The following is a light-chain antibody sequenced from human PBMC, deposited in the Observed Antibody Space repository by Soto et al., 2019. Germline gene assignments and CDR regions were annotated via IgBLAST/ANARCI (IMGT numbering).Light chain of an antibody. J-gene: IGLJ3*02. CDR2: EVT. Sequence: QSALTQPASVSGSPGQSITISCTGSSGDDGHYNYVSWYQQHPGKAPKLIIYEVTNRPSGVSNRFSGSKSGNTASLIISGLQAEDEADYYCTSYTTGRIWVFGGGTKLTVL. CDR3: TSYTTGRIWV. CDR1: SGDDGHYNY. V-gene: IGLV2-14*01.